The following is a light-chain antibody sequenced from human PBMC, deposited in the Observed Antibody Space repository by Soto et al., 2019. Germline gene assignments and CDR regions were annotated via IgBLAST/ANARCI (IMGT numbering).Light chain of an antibody. Sequence: VVAQSPGTLSFSPGERATLTCRXRQSVSRRYLDWHQQKPGPSPRLFMYGASNRATGCPARFSGSGSGTEFTLTINGLQSDDFAVYYCQQYNDNCRTFGQGTKVDIK. CDR3: QQYNDNCRT. V-gene: IGKV3-15*01. J-gene: IGKJ1*01. CDR1: QSVSRRY. CDR2: GAS.